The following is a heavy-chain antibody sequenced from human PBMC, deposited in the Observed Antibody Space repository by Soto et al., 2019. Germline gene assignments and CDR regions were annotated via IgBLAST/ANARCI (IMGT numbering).Heavy chain of an antibody. CDR1: GYTFTSYD. J-gene: IGHJ2*01. CDR2: MNPNSGNT. CDR3: ARGPIIEASHQGNWYFDI. D-gene: IGHD1-20*01. Sequence: ASVKVSCKASGYTFTSYDINWVRQATGQGLEWMGWMNPNSGNTGYAQKFQGRVTMTRNTSISTAYMELSSLRSEDTAVYYCARGPIIEASHQGNWYFDIWGRGTLVTVSS. V-gene: IGHV1-8*01.